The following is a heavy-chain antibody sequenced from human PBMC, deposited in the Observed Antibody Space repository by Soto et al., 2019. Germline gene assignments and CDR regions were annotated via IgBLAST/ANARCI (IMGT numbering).Heavy chain of an antibody. Sequence: ASVKVSCKASGYTFTSYGISWVRQAPGQGLERMGWISAYNGNTNYAQKLQGRVTMTTDTSTSTAYMELRSLRSDDTAVYYCARNPITIFGVVMNWFDPWGQGTLVTVSS. CDR2: ISAYNGNT. D-gene: IGHD3-3*01. V-gene: IGHV1-18*01. J-gene: IGHJ5*02. CDR1: GYTFTSYG. CDR3: ARNPITIFGVVMNWFDP.